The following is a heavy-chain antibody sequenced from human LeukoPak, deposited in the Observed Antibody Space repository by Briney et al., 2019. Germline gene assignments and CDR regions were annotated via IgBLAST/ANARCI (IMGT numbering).Heavy chain of an antibody. CDR1: GFTFSSYT. CDR3: ARWYYSGWAFDY. D-gene: IGHD6-19*01. J-gene: IGHJ4*02. Sequence: PGGSLRLSCAASGFTFSSYTMNWVRRAPGKGLEWVSSIAGSSGYISYADSVKGRYTISRDNAKKSLYLQMTSLTAEDTAVYYCARWYYSGWAFDYWGQGTLVTVSS. CDR2: IAGSSGYI. V-gene: IGHV3-21*04.